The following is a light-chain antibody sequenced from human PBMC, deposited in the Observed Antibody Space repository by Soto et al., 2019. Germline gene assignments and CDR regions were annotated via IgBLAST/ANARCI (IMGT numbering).Light chain of an antibody. Sequence: DIQMTQSPSSVSASVGDRVTITCRASQPVSSWLAWYQQKPGEAPKLLIYAISSLQTGDPSRFSGSGSGTDFTITISSLQPEDFASYDCQEANSFTFGGGTKVEIK. J-gene: IGKJ4*01. CDR3: QEANSFT. CDR2: AIS. V-gene: IGKV1-12*02. CDR1: QPVSSW.